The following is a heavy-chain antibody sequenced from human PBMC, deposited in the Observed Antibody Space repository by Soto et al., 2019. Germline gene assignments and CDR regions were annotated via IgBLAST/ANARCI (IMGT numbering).Heavy chain of an antibody. Sequence: QVQLQESGPGLVKPSQTLSLTCTVSGGSISSGGYYWSWIRQHPGKGLEWIGYIYYSGSTYYNPYLRSRVTLSVDASKNQFSLELSSVTAADTAVYYCARDWYYGSGESHTPTYSDWGQGTLVTVSS. CDR3: ARDWYYGSGESHTPTYSD. CDR1: GGSISSGGYY. CDR2: IYYSGST. D-gene: IGHD3-10*01. J-gene: IGHJ4*02. V-gene: IGHV4-31*03.